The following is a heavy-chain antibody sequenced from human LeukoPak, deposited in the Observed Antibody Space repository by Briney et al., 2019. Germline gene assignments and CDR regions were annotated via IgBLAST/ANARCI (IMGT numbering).Heavy chain of an antibody. CDR3: ARLQLHRTGNYYYYYGMDV. D-gene: IGHD6-6*01. CDR1: GGTISNTNYY. CDR2: IYYSGST. J-gene: IGHJ6*02. Sequence: NPSETLSLTCTVSGGTISNTNYYWDWIRQPPGKGLEWIGSIYYSGSTYYNPSLKSRVTISLDTSRNQFSLKLSSVTAADTAMYYCARLQLHRTGNYYYYYGMDVWGQGTTVTVSS. V-gene: IGHV4-39*01.